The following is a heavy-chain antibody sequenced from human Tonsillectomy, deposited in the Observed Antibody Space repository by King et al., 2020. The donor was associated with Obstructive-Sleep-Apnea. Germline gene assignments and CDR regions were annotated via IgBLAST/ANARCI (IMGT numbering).Heavy chain of an antibody. Sequence: QLQESGPGLVKPSETLSLTCTVSGCSISRSGYYWGWVRQPPGKGLEWIGSIYYSGSTYFNPSLKSRVTIPVDTTKNQFSLKPSSVTAAATAGYYCARVPLHYSSSFNWGQGTLVTVSS. V-gene: IGHV4-39*07. CDR1: GCSISRSGYY. CDR2: IYYSGST. D-gene: IGHD6-13*01. J-gene: IGHJ4*02. CDR3: ARVPLHYSSSFN.